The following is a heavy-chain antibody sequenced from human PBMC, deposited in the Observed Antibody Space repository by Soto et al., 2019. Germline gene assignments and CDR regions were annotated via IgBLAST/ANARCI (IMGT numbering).Heavy chain of an antibody. J-gene: IGHJ3*02. CDR2: IWYDGSNN. V-gene: IGHV3-33*01. D-gene: IGHD3-9*01. CDR1: GFTFSSYG. Sequence: QVQLVESGGGVVQPGRSLRLSCAASGFTFSSYGMHWVRQAPGKGLEWVAVIWYDGSNNYYADSVKGRFTISRDNSKNTLYLQMNSLRAEDTAVYYCARGDGILTGYYNDAFDIWGQGTMVTVSS. CDR3: ARGDGILTGYYNDAFDI.